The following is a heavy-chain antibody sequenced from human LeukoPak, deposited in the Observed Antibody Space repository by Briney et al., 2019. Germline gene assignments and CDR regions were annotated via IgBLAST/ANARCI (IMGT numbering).Heavy chain of an antibody. J-gene: IGHJ3*02. D-gene: IGHD4-23*01. CDR2: ISISGDRI. Sequence: GGSLRLSCAASGFTFSSYAMSWVRQAPGKGLEWVSSISISGDRIFYVDSVKGRFTISRDNFKNTLFLQMSSLRAEDTAVYYCAKARYGGNISDAFDTWGQGTMVTVSS. V-gene: IGHV3-23*01. CDR1: GFTFSSYA. CDR3: AKARYGGNISDAFDT.